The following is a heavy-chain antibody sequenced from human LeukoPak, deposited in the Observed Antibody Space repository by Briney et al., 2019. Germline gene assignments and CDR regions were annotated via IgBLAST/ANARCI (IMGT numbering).Heavy chain of an antibody. V-gene: IGHV1-2*02. CDR2: INPNRGGT. D-gene: IGHD6-6*01. CDR1: GYTFTGYY. Sequence: GASVKVSCKASGYTFTGYYMHWARQAPGQGLEWMGWINPNRGGTNYAQKFQGRVTMTRDTSISTAYMELSRLRSDDTAVYYCARVTAARGYFDYWGQGTLVTVSS. CDR3: ARVTAARGYFDY. J-gene: IGHJ4*02.